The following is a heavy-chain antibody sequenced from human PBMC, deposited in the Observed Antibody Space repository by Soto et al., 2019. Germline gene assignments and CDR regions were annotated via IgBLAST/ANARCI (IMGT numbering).Heavy chain of an antibody. Sequence: GESLKISCKGSGYSFTSYWIGWVRQMPGEGLEWMGIIYPGDSDTRYSPSFQGQVTISADKSISTAYLQWSSLKASDTAMYYCARHSEGGPDGYYFDYWGQGTLVTVSS. V-gene: IGHV5-51*01. CDR2: IYPGDSDT. D-gene: IGHD2-15*01. J-gene: IGHJ4*02. CDR1: GYSFTSYW. CDR3: ARHSEGGPDGYYFDY.